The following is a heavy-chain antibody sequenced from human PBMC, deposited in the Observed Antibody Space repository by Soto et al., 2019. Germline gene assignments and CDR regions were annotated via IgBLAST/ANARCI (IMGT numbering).Heavy chain of an antibody. D-gene: IGHD3-10*01. CDR3: GRGASGSYRLDY. V-gene: IGHV3-74*01. CDR2: INSDGSSI. Sequence: EVQLVESGGGLVQPGGSLRLSCAASGFTFSNYWMHWVRQAPGKGLVWVSRINSDGSSINYADSVNGQFTISRDNAKNTLYLQMSSLRAEDTAVYYCGRGASGSYRLDYWGQGTLVTVSS. CDR1: GFTFSNYW. J-gene: IGHJ4*02.